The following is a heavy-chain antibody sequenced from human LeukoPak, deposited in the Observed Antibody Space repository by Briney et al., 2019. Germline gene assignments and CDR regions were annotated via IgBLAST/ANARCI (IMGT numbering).Heavy chain of an antibody. CDR1: GFTFTTYW. J-gene: IGHJ3*02. CDR2: IKEDGSEI. D-gene: IGHD3-10*01. Sequence: PGGSLRLSCAASGFTFTTYWMSWVRQAPEKGLEWVANIKEDGSEIHYVDSVKGRFTISRDNAENSLYLQMDSLRAEDTAVYYCAGVSYYVDDAFDIWGQGTMVTVSS. CDR3: AGVSYYVDDAFDI. V-gene: IGHV3-7*01.